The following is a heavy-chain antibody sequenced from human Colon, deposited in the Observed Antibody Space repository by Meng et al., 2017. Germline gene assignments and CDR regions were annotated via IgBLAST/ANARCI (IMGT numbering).Heavy chain of an antibody. CDR1: GYTFTSSD. D-gene: IGHD2-2*01. J-gene: IGHJ5*01. CDR2: MNPNNGNT. Sequence: QVQLVQSGAEVRKPGASVKVTCKASGYTFTSSDINWVRRATGRGLEWLGWMNPNNGNTGSAQKFQGRVSMTRDTSIGTAYMELSGLTSEDTAVYYCARTAMLDSWGQGTPVTVSS. CDR3: ARTAMLDS. V-gene: IGHV1-8*01.